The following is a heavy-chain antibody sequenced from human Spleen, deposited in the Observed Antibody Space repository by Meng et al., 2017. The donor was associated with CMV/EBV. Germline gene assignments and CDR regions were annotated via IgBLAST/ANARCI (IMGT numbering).Heavy chain of an antibody. CDR2: IKSTTDGGTT. CDR3: ATDYYDLWTGYYGATSFYGLDV. CDR1: GFTFRNAW. V-gene: IGHV3-15*05. J-gene: IGHJ6*02. D-gene: IGHD3-3*01. Sequence: GESLKISCTASGFTFRNAWMHWVRQAPGKGLEWVGRIKSTTDGGTTDYAPPVKDRFTISRDDSKSTLYLQIHSLKTEDTAVYYCATDYYDLWTGYYGATSFYGLDVWGQGTTVTVSS.